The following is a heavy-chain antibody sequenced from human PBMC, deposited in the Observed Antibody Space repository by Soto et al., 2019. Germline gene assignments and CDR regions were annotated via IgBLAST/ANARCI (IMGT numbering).Heavy chain of an antibody. CDR2: MYYSGST. J-gene: IGHJ6*02. D-gene: IGHD1-26*01. V-gene: IGHV4-30-4*01. CDR1: GGSISSHDYY. CDR3: ARGEGYALDV. Sequence: QVQLQESGPGLVKPSQTLSLTCTVSGGSISSHDYYWSWIRQPPGKGLEWIAYMYYSGSTYYDPSLKSRVAISVDTSKNQFSLKLSSVTAADTAVYYCARGEGYALDVWGQGTTVNVSS.